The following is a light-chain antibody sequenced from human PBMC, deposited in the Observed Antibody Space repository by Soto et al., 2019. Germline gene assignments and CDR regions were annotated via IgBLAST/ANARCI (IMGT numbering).Light chain of an antibody. V-gene: IGKV3-15*01. CDR1: QSVSNK. J-gene: IGKJ5*01. CDR3: QQYNIWRSIS. Sequence: EIVMTQSPATLSVSPGERATLSCRASQSVSNKLAWYQHKPGQAPRLLIYDTSTRVAGIPARFTGSGSGTDLTLTLSSLQSEDFAVYYSQQYNIWRSISFGQGTRLEIK. CDR2: DTS.